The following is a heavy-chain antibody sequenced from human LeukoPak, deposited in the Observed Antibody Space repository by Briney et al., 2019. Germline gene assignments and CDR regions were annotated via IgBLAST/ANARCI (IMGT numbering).Heavy chain of an antibody. J-gene: IGHJ4*02. V-gene: IGHV3-64*02. CDR3: ARQAAGVVY. CDR2: ITRKGDST. CDR1: GFTFSTYA. D-gene: IGHD6-13*01. Sequence: GGSLRLSCAASGFTFSTYAMHWVRQAPGKGLEYVSGITRKGDSTYYADSVKSRFTISRDNSKNTLYLQMGGLRAEDMAVYYCARQAAGVVYWGQGTLVTVSS.